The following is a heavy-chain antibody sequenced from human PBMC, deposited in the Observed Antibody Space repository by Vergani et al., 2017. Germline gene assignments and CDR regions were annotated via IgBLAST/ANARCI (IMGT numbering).Heavy chain of an antibody. CDR1: GYSLTELT. J-gene: IGHJ4*02. Sequence: QVPLVQSGSEVRKPGSSVKVSCQVSGYSLTELTIHWVRPAPGQGLEWMGGFDPEHGEVTFAHHIQGRVTMTEDRSTDTAYMGLSSLRPEDTALYYCAIVTDYYDGSGYYLDYWGQGTLVTVSS. D-gene: IGHD3-22*01. V-gene: IGHV1-24*01. CDR2: FDPEHGEV. CDR3: AIVTDYYDGSGYYLDY.